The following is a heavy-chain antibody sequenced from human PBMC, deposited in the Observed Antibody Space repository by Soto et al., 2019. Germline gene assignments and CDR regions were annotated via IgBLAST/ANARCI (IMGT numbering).Heavy chain of an antibody. Sequence: QVQLVESGGGVVQPGRSLRLSCAASGFTFSSYGMHWVRQAPGKGLEWVAVISYDGSNKYYADSVKGRFTISRDNSKNPLSLQMNSLRAEDTAVYYCAKDVVVGATTGLGDYYYYYGMDVWGQGTTVTVSS. J-gene: IGHJ6*02. V-gene: IGHV3-30*18. CDR2: ISYDGSNK. CDR1: GFTFSSYG. CDR3: AKDVVVGATTGLGDYYYYYGMDV. D-gene: IGHD1-26*01.